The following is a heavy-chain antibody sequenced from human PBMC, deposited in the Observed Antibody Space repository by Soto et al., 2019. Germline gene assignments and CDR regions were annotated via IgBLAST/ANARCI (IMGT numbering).Heavy chain of an antibody. D-gene: IGHD6-6*01. CDR3: ARVGQLADYFDY. CDR2: ISYDGSNK. Sequence: QVQLVESGGGVVQPGRSLRLSCAASGFTFSSYAMHWVRQAPGKGLEWVAVISYDGSNKYYADSVKGRFTISRDNSKNTLYLQMTSLRAEDTAVYYCARVGQLADYFDYWGQGTLVTVSS. J-gene: IGHJ4*02. CDR1: GFTFSSYA. V-gene: IGHV3-30-3*01.